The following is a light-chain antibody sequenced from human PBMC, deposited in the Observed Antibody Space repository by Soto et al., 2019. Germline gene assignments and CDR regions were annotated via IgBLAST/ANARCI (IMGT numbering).Light chain of an antibody. Sequence: QSVLTQPPSVSGAPGQRVTISCTGSSSNIGAGYDVHWYRQVPGTAPKLLIFGNTNRPSGVPDRFSGSKSGSSASLAITGLQAEDESEYYCQSYDSSIVVFGGGTKLTVL. CDR2: GNT. V-gene: IGLV1-40*01. CDR1: SSNIGAGYD. CDR3: QSYDSSIVV. J-gene: IGLJ2*01.